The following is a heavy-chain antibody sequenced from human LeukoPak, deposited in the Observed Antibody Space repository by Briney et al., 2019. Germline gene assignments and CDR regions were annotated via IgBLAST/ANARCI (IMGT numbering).Heavy chain of an antibody. CDR3: ARESPDFWSGYPN. D-gene: IGHD3-3*01. V-gene: IGHV4-39*07. Sequence: SETLSLTCTASGGSISSSSYYWGWIRQPPGKGLEWIGSIYYSGSTYYNPSLKSRVTMSVDTSKNQFSLKLSSVAAADTAVYYCARESPDFWSGYPNWGQGTLVTVSS. J-gene: IGHJ4*02. CDR1: GGSISSSSYY. CDR2: IYYSGST.